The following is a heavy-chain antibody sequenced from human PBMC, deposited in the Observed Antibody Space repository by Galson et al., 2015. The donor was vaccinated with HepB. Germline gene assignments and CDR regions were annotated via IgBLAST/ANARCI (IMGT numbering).Heavy chain of an antibody. V-gene: IGHV1-69*02. Sequence: SVKVSCKASGGTFSSYTISWVRQAPGQGLEWMGRIIPILGIANYAQKFQGRVTITADKSTSTAYMELSSLRSEDTAVYYCARVDSSSWTFNWFDPWGQGTLVTVSS. J-gene: IGHJ5*02. CDR3: ARVDSSSWTFNWFDP. CDR1: GGTFSSYT. CDR2: IIPILGIA. D-gene: IGHD6-13*01.